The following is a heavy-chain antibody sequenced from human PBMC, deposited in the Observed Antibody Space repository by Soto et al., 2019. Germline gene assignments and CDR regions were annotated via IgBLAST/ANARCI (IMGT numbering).Heavy chain of an antibody. J-gene: IGHJ4*02. V-gene: IGHV3-23*01. CDR2: VGGSGDST. D-gene: IGHD2-15*01. CDR1: GFTFSNYA. Sequence: VQLLDSGGGLVQPGGSLRLSCAASGFTFSNYAMSWVRQAPGKGLEWVSGVGGSGDSTYYADSVTGRFTISRDNSKDTLYLQMNSLRAEDTAVYYCAKSPLGYCSGGSCYPPHYFDYWGQGTLVTVSS. CDR3: AKSPLGYCSGGSCYPPHYFDY.